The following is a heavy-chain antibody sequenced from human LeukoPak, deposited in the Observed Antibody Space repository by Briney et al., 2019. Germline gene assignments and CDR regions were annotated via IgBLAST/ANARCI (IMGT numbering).Heavy chain of an antibody. D-gene: IGHD1-26*01. V-gene: IGHV3-11*04. CDR3: AREGWDLNALDM. CDR1: GFTFSNHY. CDR2: ISSRSSNT. Sequence: GGSLRLSCAASGFTFSNHYMSWVRQAPGKGLVWVSYISSRSSNTYYADSVKGRFTLSRDNAKNSLYLQMDRLRVEDTAVYYCAREGWDLNALDMRGQGTMVTLS. J-gene: IGHJ3*02.